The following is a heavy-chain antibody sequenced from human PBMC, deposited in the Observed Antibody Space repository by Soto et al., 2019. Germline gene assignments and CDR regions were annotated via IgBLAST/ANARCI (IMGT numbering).Heavy chain of an antibody. J-gene: IGHJ6*02. CDR1: GYTFTGYY. D-gene: IGHD3-3*01. CDR2: SNPNSGGT. V-gene: IGHV1-2*02. CDR3: ARDKKRITIFGVVTHYGMDV. Sequence: ASVQVSCQACGYTFTGYYMHWVRQAPGQGLEWMGWSNPNSGGTNYAQKFQGRVTMTRDTSISTAYMELSRLRSDDTAVYYCARDKKRITIFGVVTHYGMDVWGQGTTVTVSS.